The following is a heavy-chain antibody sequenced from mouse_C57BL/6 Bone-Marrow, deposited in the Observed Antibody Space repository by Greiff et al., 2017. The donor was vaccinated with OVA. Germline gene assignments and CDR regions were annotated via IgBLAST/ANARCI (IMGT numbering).Heavy chain of an antibody. CDR2: INPSNGGT. CDR1: GYTFTSYW. D-gene: IGHD4-1*01. Sequence: QVQLQQPGTELVKPGASVKLSCKASGYTFTSYWMHWVKQRPGQGLEWIGNINPSNGGTNYNEKFKSKATLTVDKSSSTAYMQLSSLTSEYSAVYYCARSNWDGSYAMDYWGQGTSVTVSS. J-gene: IGHJ4*01. CDR3: ARSNWDGSYAMDY. V-gene: IGHV1-53*01.